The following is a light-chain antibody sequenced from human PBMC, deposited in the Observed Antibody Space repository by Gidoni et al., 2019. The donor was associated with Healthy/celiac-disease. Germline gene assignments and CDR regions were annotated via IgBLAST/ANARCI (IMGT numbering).Light chain of an antibody. Sequence: SYELTQPPSGSVSPGQTASITCSGDKLGDKYACWYQQKPGQSPVLVIYQDSKRPSGIPERFSGSNSWNTATLTISGTQAMDEADYYCQAWDSSTASYVFGTGTKVTVL. J-gene: IGLJ1*01. CDR2: QDS. CDR3: QAWDSSTASYV. CDR1: KLGDKY. V-gene: IGLV3-1*01.